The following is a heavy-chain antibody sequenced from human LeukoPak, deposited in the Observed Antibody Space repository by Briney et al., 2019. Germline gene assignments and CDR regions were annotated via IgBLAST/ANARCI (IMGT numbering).Heavy chain of an antibody. CDR2: IIPILGIA. CDR1: GGTFSSYA. Sequence: SVKVSCKASGGTFSSYAISWVRQAPGQGLEWMGRIIPILGIANYAQKFQGRVTITADKSTSTAYMELSSLRSEDTAVYYCAGIVGAEGSWFDPWGQGTLVTVSS. D-gene: IGHD1-26*01. V-gene: IGHV1-69*04. CDR3: AGIVGAEGSWFDP. J-gene: IGHJ5*02.